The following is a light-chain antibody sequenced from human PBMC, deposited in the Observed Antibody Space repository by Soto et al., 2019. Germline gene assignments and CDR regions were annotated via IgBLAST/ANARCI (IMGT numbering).Light chain of an antibody. CDR1: QGISSY. V-gene: IGKV1-9*01. J-gene: IGKJ5*01. CDR3: QQLNSYPLR. CDR2: AAS. Sequence: IQLTQSPSSLSASVGDRVTITCRASQGISSYLAWYQQKPGKAPKLLIYAASTLQSGVPSRFSGSGSGTDFTLTIISLQPEDFATYYCQQLNSYPLRFGQGTRLEIK.